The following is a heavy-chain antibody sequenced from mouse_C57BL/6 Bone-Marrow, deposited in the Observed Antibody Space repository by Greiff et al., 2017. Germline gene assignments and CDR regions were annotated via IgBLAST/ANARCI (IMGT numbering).Heavy chain of an antibody. Sequence: QVQLKESGAELARPGASVKLSCKASGYTFTSYGISWVKQRTGQGLEWIGEIYPRSGNTYYNEKFKGKATLTADKSSSTAYMELRSLTAEDSAVYFWARDQITTVGATRAIDYWGRGTSVTVSS. CDR3: ARDQITTVGATRAIDY. CDR1: GYTFTSYG. D-gene: IGHD1-1*01. V-gene: IGHV1-81*01. CDR2: IYPRSGNT. J-gene: IGHJ4*01.